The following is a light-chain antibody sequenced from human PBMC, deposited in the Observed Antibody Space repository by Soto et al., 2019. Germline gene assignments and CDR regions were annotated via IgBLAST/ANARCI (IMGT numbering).Light chain of an antibody. CDR3: QSYDSSLSGSV. CDR2: GNS. V-gene: IGLV1-40*01. J-gene: IGLJ2*01. CDR1: TSNIGAGYD. Sequence: QSALTQPPSVSGAPGQRVTISCTGSTSNIGAGYDVHWYQQLPGTPPKFLIYGNSNRPSGVPDRFSGSKSGTSASLAITGLQAEDEADYYCQSYDSSLSGSVFGGGTKLTVL.